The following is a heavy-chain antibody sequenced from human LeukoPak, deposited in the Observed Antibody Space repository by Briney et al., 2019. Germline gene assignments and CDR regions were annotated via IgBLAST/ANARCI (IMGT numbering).Heavy chain of an antibody. Sequence: SETLSLTCAVYGGSFSGYYWSWIRQPPGKGLEWIGEINHSGSTNYNPSLKSRVTISVDTSKNQFSLKLSSVTAADTAVYYCARAIWFGELGHWGQGTLVTVSS. J-gene: IGHJ4*02. V-gene: IGHV4-34*01. CDR1: GGSFSGYY. CDR2: INHSGST. D-gene: IGHD3-10*01. CDR3: ARAIWFGELGH.